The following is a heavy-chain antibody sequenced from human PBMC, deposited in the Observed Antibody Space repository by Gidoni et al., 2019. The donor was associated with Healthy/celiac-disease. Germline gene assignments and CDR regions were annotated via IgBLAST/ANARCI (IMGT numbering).Heavy chain of an antibody. D-gene: IGHD6-13*01. V-gene: IGHV3-9*01. Sequence: EVQLVESGGGLVQPGRSLRLSCAASGFTFDAYAMHWVRQAPGKGLEWVSGISWNSGSIGYADSVKGRFTISRDNAKNSLYLQMNSLRAEDTALYYCAKDLRYSSSWFGAMDVWGQGTTVTVSS. CDR1: GFTFDAYA. CDR3: AKDLRYSSSWFGAMDV. CDR2: ISWNSGSI. J-gene: IGHJ6*02.